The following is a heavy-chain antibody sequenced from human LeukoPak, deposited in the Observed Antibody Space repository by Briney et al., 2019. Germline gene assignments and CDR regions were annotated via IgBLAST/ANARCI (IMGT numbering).Heavy chain of an antibody. CDR2: IYPGDSDT. D-gene: IGHD2-2*01. CDR3: ARRVVVPAALHGYFDL. J-gene: IGHJ2*01. V-gene: IGHV5-51*01. CDR1: GYSFTSYW. Sequence: KSGESLKISCKGSGYSFTSYWIGWVRQMPGKGLEWMGIIYPGDSDTSYSPSFQGQVTISADKSISTAYLQWSSLKASDTAMYYCARRVVVPAALHGYFDLWGRGTPVTVSS.